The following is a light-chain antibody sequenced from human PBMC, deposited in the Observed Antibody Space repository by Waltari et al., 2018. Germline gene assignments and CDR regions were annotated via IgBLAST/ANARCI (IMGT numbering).Light chain of an antibody. J-gene: IGKJ4*01. CDR3: QQRYNWLALT. Sequence: EIVLTQSPATLSLSPGERATLSCRASQNISSFLAGYQQKHGQSPSLLINVAAHRTTVIPDRFSSSGSGTYFTLTISSLEPEDFAVYCCQQRYNWLALTFGGGTTVEIK. CDR1: QNISSF. CDR2: VAA. V-gene: IGKV3-11*01.